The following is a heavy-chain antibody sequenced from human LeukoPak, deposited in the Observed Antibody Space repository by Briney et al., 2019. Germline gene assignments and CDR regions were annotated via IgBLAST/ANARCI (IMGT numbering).Heavy chain of an antibody. J-gene: IGHJ6*03. CDR2: INHSGST. CDR3: ARERGAARSARLIGCYMDV. CDR1: GYSISSDCY. V-gene: IGHV4-38-2*02. D-gene: IGHD6-6*01. Sequence: SETLSLTCSVSGYSISSDCYWAWIRQPPGQGLEWIGEINHSGSTNYNPSLKSRVTISVDTSKNQFSLKLSSVTAADTAVYYCARERGAARSARLIGCYMDVWGKGTTVTVSS.